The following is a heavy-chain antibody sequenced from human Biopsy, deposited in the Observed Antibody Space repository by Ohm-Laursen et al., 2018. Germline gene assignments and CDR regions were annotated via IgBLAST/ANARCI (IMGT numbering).Heavy chain of an antibody. CDR2: IFYRGNT. D-gene: IGHD3-22*01. J-gene: IGHJ5*02. CDR3: ARDYDTSGYYYVS. CDR1: GGSISNNNYY. Sequence: TLSLTCTVSGGSISNNNYYWGWIRQPPGKGLEWIGSIFYRGNTHYKPSLKIRVNISVDTSKNQFSLKLKSVTAADTAVYYCARDYDTSGYYYVSWGQGTLVTVSS. V-gene: IGHV4-39*01.